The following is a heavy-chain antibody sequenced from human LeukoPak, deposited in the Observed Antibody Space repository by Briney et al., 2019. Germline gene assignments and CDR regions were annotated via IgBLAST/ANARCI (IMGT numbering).Heavy chain of an antibody. CDR1: GFTFSSYC. J-gene: IGHJ5*02. Sequence: GGSLRLSCVASGFTFSSYCMYWVSQVPGKGLEYVSGISSNGDRTYYANSVKDRFTISRDNSKNTLHLQMGSLSTEDMAVYFCARGHYSGSYFFRYVFDPWGQGTLVTVSS. V-gene: IGHV3-64*01. CDR3: ARGHYSGSYFFRYVFDP. CDR2: ISSNGDRT. D-gene: IGHD1-26*01.